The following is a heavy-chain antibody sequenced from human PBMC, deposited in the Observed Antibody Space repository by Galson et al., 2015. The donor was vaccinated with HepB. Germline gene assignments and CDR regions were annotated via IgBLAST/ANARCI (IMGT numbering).Heavy chain of an antibody. V-gene: IGHV1-2*06. CDR2: INPNSGGT. Sequence: SVKVSCKASGYTFTGYYMHWVRQAPGQGLEWMERINPNSGGTNYAQKFQGRVTMTRDTSISTAYMELSRLRSDDTAVYYCARTKPRIAAAGTTRYFDLWGRGTLVTVSS. D-gene: IGHD6-13*01. CDR3: ARTKPRIAAAGTTRYFDL. J-gene: IGHJ2*01. CDR1: GYTFTGYY.